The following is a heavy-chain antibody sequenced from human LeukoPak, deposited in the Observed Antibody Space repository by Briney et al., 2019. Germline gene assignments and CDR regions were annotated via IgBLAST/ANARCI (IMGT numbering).Heavy chain of an antibody. CDR1: GFTFSNYA. D-gene: IGHD4-17*01. CDR2: ISTSGGST. Sequence: GGSLRLSCAASGFTFSNYAITWVRQAPGKGLEWVSAISTSGGSTNYADSVKGRFTISRDNSKNTLYLQMNSLRAEDTAVYYCAETGYGDRYYFDYWGQGTLVTVSS. V-gene: IGHV3-23*01. J-gene: IGHJ4*02. CDR3: AETGYGDRYYFDY.